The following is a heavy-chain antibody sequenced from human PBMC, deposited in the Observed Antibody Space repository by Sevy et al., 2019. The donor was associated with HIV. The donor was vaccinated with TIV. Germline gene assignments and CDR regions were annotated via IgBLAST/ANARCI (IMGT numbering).Heavy chain of an antibody. D-gene: IGHD2-21*01. V-gene: IGHV3-30*02. CDR2: IQYDGSNK. Sequence: GGSLRLSCAASGFSFSSYGMHWVRQAPGKGLEWMSYIQYDGSNKDYADSVKGRFTFSRDNSKNTLYLQMNSLRVEDRAVFDSGKEGGGEGGDHWGQGTLVTVSS. CDR1: GFSFSSYG. CDR3: GKEGGGEGGDH. J-gene: IGHJ4*02.